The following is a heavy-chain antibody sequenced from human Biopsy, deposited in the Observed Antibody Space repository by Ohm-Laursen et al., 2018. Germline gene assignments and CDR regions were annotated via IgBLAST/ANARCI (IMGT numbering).Heavy chain of an antibody. V-gene: IGHV4-59*11. Sequence: SETLSLTCSVSGGSMSDHYWSWLRQTPGKGLEWLGYIYYTGSTNYNPSVKSRVTISVDTSKNQFSLKLNSVTAADTAVYFCARDSRGGHLNTTLITGKNLDSWGQGILVTVSS. CDR1: GGSMSDHY. CDR2: IYYTGST. CDR3: ARDSRGGHLNTTLITGKNLDS. J-gene: IGHJ4*02. D-gene: IGHD3-16*01.